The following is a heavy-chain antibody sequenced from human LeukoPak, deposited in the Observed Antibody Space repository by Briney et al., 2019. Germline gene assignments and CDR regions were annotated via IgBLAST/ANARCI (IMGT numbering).Heavy chain of an antibody. V-gene: IGHV1-2*02. J-gene: IGHJ6*03. CDR2: INPNSGGT. D-gene: IGHD1-26*01. Sequence: ASVKVSCKASGYTFSGYYMHWVRQAPGQGLEWMGWINPNSGGTNYAQKFQGRVTMTRDTSISAAYMELSRLRSDDTAVYYCATAPTVGAEYYYYYMDVWGKGTTVTVSS. CDR1: GYTFSGYY. CDR3: ATAPTVGAEYYYYYMDV.